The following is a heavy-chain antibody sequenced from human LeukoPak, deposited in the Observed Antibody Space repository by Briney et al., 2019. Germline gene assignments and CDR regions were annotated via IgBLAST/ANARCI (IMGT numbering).Heavy chain of an antibody. J-gene: IGHJ4*02. CDR3: ARAYYDFWSGYYFFDY. Sequence: GGSLRLSCAASGFTFSSYWMSWVRQAPGKGLEWVANIKQDGSEKYYVDSVKGRFTISRDNAKNSLYLQMNSLRAEDTAVYYCARAYYDFWSGYYFFDYWGQGTLVTVSS. CDR2: IKQDGSEK. D-gene: IGHD3-3*01. V-gene: IGHV3-7*01. CDR1: GFTFSSYW.